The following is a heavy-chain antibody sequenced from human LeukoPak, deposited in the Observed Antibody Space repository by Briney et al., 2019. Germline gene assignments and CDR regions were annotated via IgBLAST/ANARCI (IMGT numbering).Heavy chain of an antibody. CDR1: GFTFSSYW. D-gene: IGHD3-10*01. V-gene: IGHV3-74*01. J-gene: IGHJ4*02. CDR2: INPDGSTT. CDR3: AKDLHYGSADY. Sequence: GGSLRLSCAASGFTFSSYWMHWVRQGPGKGLVWVSFINPDGSTTNYADSVKGRFTISRDNAKNALYLQMNSLRAEDTAVYYCAKDLHYGSADYWGQGTLVTVSS.